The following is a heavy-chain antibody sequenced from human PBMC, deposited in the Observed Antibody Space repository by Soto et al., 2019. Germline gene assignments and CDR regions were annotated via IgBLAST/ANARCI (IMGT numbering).Heavy chain of an antibody. CDR3: ARDQGGDILTGYYPDYYYGMDV. CDR2: IYYSGST. Sequence: SETLSLTCTVSGGSISSYYWSWIRQPPGKGLEWIGYIYYSGSTNYNPSLKSRVTISVDTSKNQFSLKLSSVTAADTAVYYCARDQGGDILTGYYPDYYYGMDVWGQGTTVTVSS. D-gene: IGHD3-9*01. CDR1: GGSISSYY. V-gene: IGHV4-59*01. J-gene: IGHJ6*02.